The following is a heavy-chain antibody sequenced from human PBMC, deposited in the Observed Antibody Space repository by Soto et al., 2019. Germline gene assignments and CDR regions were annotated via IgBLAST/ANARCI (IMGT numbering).Heavy chain of an antibody. CDR1: GYTFTDYG. J-gene: IGHJ4*02. CDR2: MNPKSGDT. D-gene: IGHD1-26*01. Sequence: QVQLVQSGAEVKMPGASVKVSCKASGYTFTDYGINWVRQATGQGLEWMGWMNPKSGDTVYAQKFQGRVSMTRATSISTAYMELNSLKSADTSVYYCARAGYSLLGATVYWGQGTLLTVSS. V-gene: IGHV1-8*01. CDR3: ARAGYSLLGATVY.